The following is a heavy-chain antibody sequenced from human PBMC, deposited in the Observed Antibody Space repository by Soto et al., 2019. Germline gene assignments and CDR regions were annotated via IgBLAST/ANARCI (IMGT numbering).Heavy chain of an antibody. CDR3: ARDWSSGWYLNYFDY. J-gene: IGHJ4*02. CDR2: ISYDGSNK. CDR1: GFTFSSYA. V-gene: IGHV3-30-3*01. Sequence: PGGSLRLSCAASGFTFSSYAMHWVRQAPGKGLEWVAVISYDGSNKYYADSVKGRFTISRDNSKNTLYLQMNSLRAEDTAVYCCARDWSSGWYLNYFDYWGQGTLVTVSS. D-gene: IGHD6-19*01.